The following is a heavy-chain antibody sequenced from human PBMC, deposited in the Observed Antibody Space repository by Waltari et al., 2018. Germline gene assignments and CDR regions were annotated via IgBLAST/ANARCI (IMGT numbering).Heavy chain of an antibody. CDR3: ARYKEDADAFDI. D-gene: IGHD1-1*01. CDR1: VGSFSGYY. V-gene: IGHV4-34*02. J-gene: IGHJ3*02. CDR2: INQSGRT. Sequence: QVQLQQWGAGLLTPSETLSLTCAVYVGSFSGYYWSWIRQTPGKGLEWIGEINQSGRTNYTPSLKSRVTISRDTSKNQFSLKLNSVTAADTAMYYCARYKEDADAFDIWGQGTMVTVSS.